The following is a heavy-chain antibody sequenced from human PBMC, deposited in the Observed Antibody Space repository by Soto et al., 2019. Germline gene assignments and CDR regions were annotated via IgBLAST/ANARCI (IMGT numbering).Heavy chain of an antibody. CDR1: GFTFGDYA. CDR3: TRILWSSRRDALDI. J-gene: IGHJ6*02. V-gene: IGHV3-23*01. CDR2: IGTSGTPT. Sequence: GGSLRLSCTASGFTFGDYAMAWVRQAPGEDLEWVSAIGTSGTPTLYADSVKSRFSISRDDSRNTVSLQMNSLGVEDTATYYCTRILWSSRRDALDIWGQGTTVTVSS. D-gene: IGHD2-21*01.